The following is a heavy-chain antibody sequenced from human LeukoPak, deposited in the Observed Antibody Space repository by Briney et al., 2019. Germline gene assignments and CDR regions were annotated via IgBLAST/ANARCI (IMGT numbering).Heavy chain of an antibody. V-gene: IGHV3-7*01. D-gene: IGHD4-11*01. CDR1: GFTFSTYW. CDR3: AKGGHYNFDY. J-gene: IGHJ4*02. Sequence: PGGSLRLSCAASGFTFSTYWMKWVRQAPGKGLEWVASIKKDGSDKYYVDSVKGRFSISRDNAKNSLYLQMNSLRTEDTAVYYCAKGGHYNFDYWGQGTLVTVSS. CDR2: IKKDGSDK.